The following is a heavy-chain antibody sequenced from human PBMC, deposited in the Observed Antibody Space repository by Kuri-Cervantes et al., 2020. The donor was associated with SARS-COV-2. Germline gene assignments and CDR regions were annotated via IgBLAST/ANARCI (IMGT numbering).Heavy chain of an antibody. V-gene: IGHV3-30*02. D-gene: IGHD3-22*01. CDR1: GFTFTNFG. J-gene: IGHJ5*02. Sequence: GGSLRLSCATSGFTFTNFGMHWVRQAPGKGLEWVAFTRSEGITKYYGDSVKGRFTISRDNSKNTLYLQMNSLRAEDAAVYYCAKDYYGNWFDPWGQGTLVTVSS. CDR2: TRSEGITK. CDR3: AKDYYGNWFDP.